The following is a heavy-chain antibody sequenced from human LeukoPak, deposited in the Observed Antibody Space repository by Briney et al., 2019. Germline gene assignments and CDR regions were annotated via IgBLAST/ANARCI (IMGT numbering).Heavy chain of an antibody. V-gene: IGHV1-24*01. J-gene: IGHJ4*02. CDR2: FDPEDGET. CDR1: GYTLTELS. D-gene: IGHD3-22*01. Sequence: GASVKVSCKVSGYTLTELSMHWMRQAPGKGLEWMGGFDPEDGETIYAQKFQGRDTMTEDTSTDTAYMELSSLRSEDTAVYYCATVSGYYYPYDYWGQGTLVTVSS. CDR3: ATVSGYYYPYDY.